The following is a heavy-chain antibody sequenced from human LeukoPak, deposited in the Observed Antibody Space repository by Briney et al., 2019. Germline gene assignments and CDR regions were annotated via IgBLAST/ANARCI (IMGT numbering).Heavy chain of an antibody. CDR3: ARRNLGWYYFDY. J-gene: IGHJ4*02. V-gene: IGHV4-39*01. CDR2: MSYSGST. Sequence: PSETLSLTCTVSGGSFSSRSYYWGWIPQAPGKGLEWIGSMSYSGSTYYNPSLRSRVTIFVDTSKNQFSLKLSSVTAADTAVYYCARRNLGWYYFDYWGLGTLVTVSS. CDR1: GGSFSSRSYY. D-gene: IGHD6-19*01.